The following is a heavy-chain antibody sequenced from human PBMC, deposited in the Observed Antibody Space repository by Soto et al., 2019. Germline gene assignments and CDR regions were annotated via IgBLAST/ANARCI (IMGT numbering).Heavy chain of an antibody. CDR3: ARGLSVAGTGFDY. Sequence: SETLSLTCAVSSGSISSSNWWSWVRQPPGKGLEWIGEIYHSGSTNYNPSLKSRVTISVDKSKNQFSLKLSSVTAADTAVYYCARGLSVAGTGFDYWGQGTLVTVSS. D-gene: IGHD6-19*01. V-gene: IGHV4-4*02. J-gene: IGHJ4*02. CDR1: SGSISSSNW. CDR2: IYHSGST.